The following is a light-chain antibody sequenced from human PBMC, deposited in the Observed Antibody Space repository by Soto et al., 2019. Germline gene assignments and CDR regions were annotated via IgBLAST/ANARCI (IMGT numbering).Light chain of an antibody. Sequence: QSVLTQPPSMSAAPGQTVTISCSGSSSNIGNNYVSWYQQLPGTAPKLLIYDNNRRPSGIPDRFSDSKSGTSATLGITGLQTGDEADYFCATWDDSLSAVLFGGGTKLTVL. CDR1: SSNIGNNY. CDR3: ATWDDSLSAVL. J-gene: IGLJ2*01. CDR2: DNN. V-gene: IGLV1-51*01.